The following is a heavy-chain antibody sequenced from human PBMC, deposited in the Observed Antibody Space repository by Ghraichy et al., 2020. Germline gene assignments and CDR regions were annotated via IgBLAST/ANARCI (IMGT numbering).Heavy chain of an antibody. CDR1: GFIFRGYW. CDR3: ARDLGGGWYFDY. J-gene: IGHJ4*02. Sequence: GGSLRLSCAASGFIFRGYWMSWVRQAPGKGLEWVANIKKDGSEKYYVDSVKGRFTISRDNAKNSLYLQMNSLRAEDTAVYYCARDLGGGWYFDYWGQGALATVSS. D-gene: IGHD6-19*01. V-gene: IGHV3-7*01. CDR2: IKKDGSEK.